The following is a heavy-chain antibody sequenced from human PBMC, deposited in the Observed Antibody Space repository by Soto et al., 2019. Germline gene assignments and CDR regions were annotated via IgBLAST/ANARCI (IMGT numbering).Heavy chain of an antibody. J-gene: IGHJ3*02. Sequence: PGGSLRLSCAASGFTFSNYAMYWVRQAPGKGLEWVAVISYDGTEKYYADSVKGRFTISRDNSKNTLYLQMNSLRVEDTAVYYCASSRGGQQVVRDLDIWGQGTMVTVSS. CDR1: GFTFSNYA. V-gene: IGHV3-30-3*01. CDR3: ASSRGGQQVVRDLDI. CDR2: ISYDGTEK. D-gene: IGHD6-13*01.